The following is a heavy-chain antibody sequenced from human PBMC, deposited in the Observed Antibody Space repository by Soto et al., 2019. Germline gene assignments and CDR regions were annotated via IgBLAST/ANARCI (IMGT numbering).Heavy chain of an antibody. Sequence: QIPLKESGPALAKPTQTLTLTGTFSGFSRSTSGVGVAPILQPPGKALDRLAVIYWDDSKHYTPSQGSKLIITQYTYKSQAVLNMSNMNPVHTATYFCAPKGYVDYPLHYWGPGNLVTVAS. J-gene: IGHJ4*02. D-gene: IGHD4-17*01. V-gene: IGHV2-5*02. CDR2: IYWDDSK. CDR1: GFSRSTSGVG. CDR3: APKGYVDYPLHY.